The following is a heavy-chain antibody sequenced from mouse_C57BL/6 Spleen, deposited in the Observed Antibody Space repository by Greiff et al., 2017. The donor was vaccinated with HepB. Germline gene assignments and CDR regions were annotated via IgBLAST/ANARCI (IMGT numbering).Heavy chain of an antibody. CDR2: IDPETGGT. J-gene: IGHJ1*03. CDR3: TRGRRGWYFDV. D-gene: IGHD2-12*01. V-gene: IGHV1-15*01. CDR1: GYTFTDYE. Sequence: SGAELVRPGASVTLSCKASGYTFTDYEMHWVKQTPVHGLEWIGAIDPETGGTAYNQKFKGKAILTADKSSSTAYMELRSLTSEDSAVYYCTRGRRGWYFDVWGTGTTVTVSS.